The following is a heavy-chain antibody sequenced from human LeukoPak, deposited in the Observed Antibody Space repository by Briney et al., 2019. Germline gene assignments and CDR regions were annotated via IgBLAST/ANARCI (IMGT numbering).Heavy chain of an antibody. CDR3: ARGRFDGYYDGRDYYAWYFDL. V-gene: IGHV1-46*01. CDR1: EYTFISHH. CDR2: INPDGGTT. Sequence: ASVKVSCKTSEYTFISHHLHWVRQAPGQGLEWMGVINPDGGTTIYAQNFQGRVTMTRDMSTSTVYMELTGLRSEDAAIFYCARGRFDGYYDGRDYYAWYFDLWGRGTLVTVSS. D-gene: IGHD3-22*01. J-gene: IGHJ2*01.